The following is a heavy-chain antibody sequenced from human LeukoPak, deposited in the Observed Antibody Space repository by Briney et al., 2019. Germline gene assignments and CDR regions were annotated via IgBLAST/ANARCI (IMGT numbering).Heavy chain of an antibody. CDR2: IRSKAYGGTT. CDR1: GLTFSSYW. D-gene: IGHD6-13*01. Sequence: GGSLRLSCAASGLTFSSYWMSWVRQAPGKGLEWVGFIRSKAYGGTTEYAASVKGRFTISRDDSKSIAYLQMNSLKTEDTAVYYCTRARTYSSSWYYFDFWGQGTLVTVSS. CDR3: TRARTYSSSWYYFDF. J-gene: IGHJ4*02. V-gene: IGHV3-49*04.